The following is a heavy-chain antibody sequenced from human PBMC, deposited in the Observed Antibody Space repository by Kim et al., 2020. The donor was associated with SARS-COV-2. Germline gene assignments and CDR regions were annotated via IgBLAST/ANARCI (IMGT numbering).Heavy chain of an antibody. CDR3: ARAWIRWFDP. CDR2: T. J-gene: IGHJ5*02. Sequence: TNHAQKHQGRATMTTDTSTSTAYMGLRSLRSDDTAVYYCARAWIRWFDPWGQGTLVTVSS. D-gene: IGHD5-18*01. V-gene: IGHV1-18*01.